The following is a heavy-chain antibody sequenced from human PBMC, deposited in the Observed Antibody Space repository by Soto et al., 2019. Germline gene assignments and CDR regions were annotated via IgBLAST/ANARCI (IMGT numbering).Heavy chain of an antibody. CDR3: ARDSMVRGVISGYFDY. Sequence: GGPLRLFCAASVFTFSSYAVHWVRQSPGKGLEWVAVISYDGSNKYYAVSVKGQFTISRDNSKNTLYLQMNSLRAEDTAVYYCARDSMVRGVISGYFDYWGQGTLVTVS. CDR2: ISYDGSNK. J-gene: IGHJ4*02. V-gene: IGHV3-30-3*01. CDR1: VFTFSSYA. D-gene: IGHD3-10*01.